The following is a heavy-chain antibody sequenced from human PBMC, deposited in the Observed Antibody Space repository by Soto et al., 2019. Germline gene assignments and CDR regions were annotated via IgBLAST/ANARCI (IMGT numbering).Heavy chain of an antibody. CDR1: GGTFSSYA. D-gene: IGHD5-12*01. V-gene: IGHV1-69*06. CDR3: ARDPPPSTQRGYSGYDQNYFDY. Sequence: GASVKVSCKASGGTFSSYAISWVRQAPGQGLEWMGGIIPIFGTANYAQKFQGRVTITADKSTSTAYMELSSLRSEDTAVYYCARDPPPSTQRGYSGYDQNYFDYWGQGTLVTVSS. J-gene: IGHJ4*02. CDR2: IIPIFGTA.